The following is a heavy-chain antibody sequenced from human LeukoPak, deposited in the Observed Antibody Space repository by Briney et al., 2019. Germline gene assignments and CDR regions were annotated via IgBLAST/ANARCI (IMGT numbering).Heavy chain of an antibody. Sequence: PSETLSLTCTVSGGSISSNSYYWSWIRQPAGKGLEWIARIYTSGSTDYNPSLKSRVTISKDTSKNEFSLKLSSVTAADTAVYYCARDSPPAYCSGGSCYFDYWGQGTLVTVSS. D-gene: IGHD2-15*01. CDR3: ARDSPPAYCSGGSCYFDY. CDR2: IYTSGST. CDR1: GGSISSNSYY. V-gene: IGHV4-61*02. J-gene: IGHJ4*02.